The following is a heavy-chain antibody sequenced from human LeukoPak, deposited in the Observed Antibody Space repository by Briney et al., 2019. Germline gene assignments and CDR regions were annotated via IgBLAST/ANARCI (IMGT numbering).Heavy chain of an antibody. J-gene: IGHJ3*02. CDR3: ARDYGDSLGAFDI. D-gene: IGHD4-17*01. V-gene: IGHV3-21*01. CDR2: ISSSSSYI. Sequence: GGSLRLSCAASGFTFSSYSMNWVRQAPGKGLEWVSSISSSSSYIYYADSVKGRFTISRDNAKNSLYLQMNSLRAEDTAVYYCARDYGDSLGAFDIWGQGTMVTVSS. CDR1: GFTFSSYS.